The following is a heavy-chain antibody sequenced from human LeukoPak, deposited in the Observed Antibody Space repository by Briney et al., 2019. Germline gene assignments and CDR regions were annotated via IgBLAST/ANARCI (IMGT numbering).Heavy chain of an antibody. CDR1: GFTFSVAA. D-gene: IGHD3-22*01. CDR2: IGASGEST. CDR3: ARERYYSDSSGPMDC. J-gene: IGHJ4*02. Sequence: GGSLRLSCAASGFTFSVAAMTWVRQAPGKGLEWVSLIGASGESTYYADSVKGRFTISRDNSKNTLYLQMNSLRAEDTAVYYCARERYYSDSSGPMDCWGQGTLVTVSA. V-gene: IGHV3-23*01.